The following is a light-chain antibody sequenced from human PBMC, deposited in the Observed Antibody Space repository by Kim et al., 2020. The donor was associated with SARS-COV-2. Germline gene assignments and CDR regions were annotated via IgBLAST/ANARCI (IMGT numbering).Light chain of an antibody. CDR3: SAWDTRLNGYV. CDR2: RNN. V-gene: IGLV10-54*01. Sequence: QAGLTQPPSVSKALRQTATLTCTGNSNNVGNRGAAWLQQHQGHPPKLLSYRNNNRPSGVSERFSTSRSGNTASLTITGLQPEDEADYYCSAWDTRLNGYVFGTGTKVTVL. J-gene: IGLJ1*01. CDR1: SNNVGNRG.